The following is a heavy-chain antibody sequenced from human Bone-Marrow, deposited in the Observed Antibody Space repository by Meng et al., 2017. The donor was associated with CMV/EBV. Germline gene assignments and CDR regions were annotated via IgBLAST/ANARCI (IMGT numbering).Heavy chain of an antibody. V-gene: IGHV1-18*01. Sequence: VLVVLAGVGTEVAGASVNVSCKSSGYTVNASGVSWFRQAPGQGLDWMGGSGGDHCNRDYAQNFQDIVSITTDTVTSTDYMELSSLRSDDTAVYYFSSDAGNGRLTVDYWGQGTLVTVSS. D-gene: IGHD6-13*01. CDR2: SGGDHCNR. CDR1: GYTVNASG. CDR3: SSDAGNGRLTVDY. J-gene: IGHJ4*02.